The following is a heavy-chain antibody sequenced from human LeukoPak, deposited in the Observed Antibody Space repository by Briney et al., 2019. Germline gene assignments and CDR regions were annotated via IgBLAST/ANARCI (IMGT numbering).Heavy chain of an antibody. D-gene: IGHD3-22*01. CDR2: ISAYNGNT. CDR3: ARGYYDSSGYYYVREYYFDY. CDR1: GYTFTGYY. V-gene: IGHV1-18*04. Sequence: GASVKVSCKASGYTFTGYYMHWVRQAPGQGLEWMGWISAYNGNTNYAQKLQGRVTMTTDTSTSTAYMELRSLRSDDTAVYYCARGYYDSSGYYYVREYYFDYWGQGTLVTVSS. J-gene: IGHJ4*02.